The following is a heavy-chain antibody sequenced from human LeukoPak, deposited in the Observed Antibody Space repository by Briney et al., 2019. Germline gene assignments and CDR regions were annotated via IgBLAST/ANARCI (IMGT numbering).Heavy chain of an antibody. CDR1: GASITSYY. J-gene: IGHJ4*02. CDR2: VYYSGST. Sequence: SETLSLTCTVSGASITSYYWTWIRQPPGRGLEWIGYVYYSGSTNYNPSLESPVTISVDTSKNQFSLKLTSMTAADTAVYYCARFGAAAGTDYWGQGTLVTVS. D-gene: IGHD6-13*01. V-gene: IGHV4-59*01. CDR3: ARFGAAAGTDY.